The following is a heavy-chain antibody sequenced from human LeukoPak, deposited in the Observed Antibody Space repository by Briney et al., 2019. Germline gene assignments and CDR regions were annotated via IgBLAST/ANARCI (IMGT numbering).Heavy chain of an antibody. V-gene: IGHV1-69*01. CDR1: GGTFSSYA. J-gene: IGHJ6*03. D-gene: IGHD5-12*01. CDR2: IIPIFGTA. Sequence: SVKVSCKASGGTFSSYAISWVRQAPGQGLEWMGGIIPIFGTANYAQKFQGRVTITADESTSTAYMELSSLRSEDTAVYYCAKGVTGYSGYDYRPPDDYGYDGYYYYYMDVWGKGTTVTVSS. CDR3: AKGVTGYSGYDYRPPDDYGYDGYYYYYMDV.